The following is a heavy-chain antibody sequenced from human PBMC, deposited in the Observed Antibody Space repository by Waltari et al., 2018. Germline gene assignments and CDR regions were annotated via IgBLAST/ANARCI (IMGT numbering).Heavy chain of an antibody. J-gene: IGHJ4*02. CDR3: ARGGLELRGEDY. Sequence: QVQLVQSGAEVKKPGASVKVSCPASGYTFTSYDINWVRPATGQGLEWMGWMNPNSGNTAYAQKFQGRVTITRNTSISTAYMELSSLRSEDTAVYYCARGGLELRGEDYWGQGTLVTVSS. V-gene: IGHV1-8*03. CDR2: MNPNSGNT. CDR1: GYTFTSYD. D-gene: IGHD3-10*01.